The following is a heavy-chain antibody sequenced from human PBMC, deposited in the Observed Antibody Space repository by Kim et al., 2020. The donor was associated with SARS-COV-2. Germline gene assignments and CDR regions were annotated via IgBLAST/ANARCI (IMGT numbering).Heavy chain of an antibody. D-gene: IGHD2-15*01. CDR1: GYSFTSYW. J-gene: IGHJ4*02. CDR3: ARALDVVVVAAMLDY. Sequence: GESLQISCKGSGYSFTSYWIGWVRQMPGKGLEWMGIIYPGDSDTRYSPSFQGQVTISADKSISTAYLQWSSLKASDTAMYYCARALDVVVVAAMLDYWGQGTLVTVSS. V-gene: IGHV5-51*01. CDR2: IYPGDSDT.